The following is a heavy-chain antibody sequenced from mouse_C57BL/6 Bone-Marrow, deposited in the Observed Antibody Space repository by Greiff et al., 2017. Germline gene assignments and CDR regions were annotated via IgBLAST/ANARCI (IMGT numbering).Heavy chain of an antibody. Sequence: QVQLQQPGAELVKPGDSVKMSCKASGYTFTSYWITWVKQRPGHGLEWIGDIYPGSGSTNYNEKLKSKATLTVDTASSTAYMQLSSLTSEDSAVYYCARGDYDRFAYWGQGTLVTVSA. J-gene: IGHJ3*01. D-gene: IGHD2-4*01. V-gene: IGHV1-55*01. CDR1: GYTFTSYW. CDR3: ARGDYDRFAY. CDR2: IYPGSGST.